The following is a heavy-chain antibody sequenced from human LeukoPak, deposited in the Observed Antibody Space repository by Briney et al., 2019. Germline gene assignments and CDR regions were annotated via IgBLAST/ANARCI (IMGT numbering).Heavy chain of an antibody. V-gene: IGHV4-39*01. J-gene: IGHJ4*02. D-gene: IGHD6-6*01. CDR3: ARHALTYSSSLNPLDY. CDR2: IHHSGST. Sequence: SEPLSLTCTVSGGSITSGTFYWGWTRQPPGKGLEWIGTIHHSGSTSYNPSLQSRATISVDTSNNQFSLKLSSVTAADTAVYYCARHALTYSSSLNPLDYWGQGTLVTVSS. CDR1: GGSITSGTFY.